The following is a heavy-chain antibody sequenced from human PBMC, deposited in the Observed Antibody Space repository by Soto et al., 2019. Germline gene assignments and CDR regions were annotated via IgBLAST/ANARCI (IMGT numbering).Heavy chain of an antibody. CDR2: IYYSGST. V-gene: IGHV4-59*01. Sequence: QVQLQESGPGLVKPSETLSLTCTVSGGSISSYYWSWIRQPPGKGLEWIGYIYYSGSTNYNPSLKSRVTISVDTSKNQFSLKLSSVTAADTAVHYCARFGGTMVRGVIDYYYGMDVWGQGTTVTVSS. J-gene: IGHJ6*02. CDR3: ARFGGTMVRGVIDYYYGMDV. D-gene: IGHD3-10*01. CDR1: GGSISSYY.